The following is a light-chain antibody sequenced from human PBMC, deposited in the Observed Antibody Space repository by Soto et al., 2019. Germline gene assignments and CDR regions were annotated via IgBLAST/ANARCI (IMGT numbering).Light chain of an antibody. CDR3: MQALQTPWT. J-gene: IGKJ1*01. Sequence: DSVMTQSPLSLSVTPGEPASISCRSSQSLLHSNGYNYLDWYLQKPGQSPQLLIYLGSYRASGVPDRFSGSGSGTDFTLKISRVEAEDVGVYYCMQALQTPWTFGQGTKVEIK. V-gene: IGKV2-28*01. CDR2: LGS. CDR1: QSLLHSNGYNY.